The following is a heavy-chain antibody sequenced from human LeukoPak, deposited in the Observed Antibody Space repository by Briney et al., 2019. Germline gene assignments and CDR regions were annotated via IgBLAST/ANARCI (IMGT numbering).Heavy chain of an antibody. J-gene: IGHJ3*02. V-gene: IGHV1-18*01. CDR2: ISAYNGNT. CDR1: GYTFTSYG. Sequence: ASVKVSCKASGYTFTSYGISWVRQAPGQGLEWMGWISAYNGNTNDAQKLQGRVTMTTDTSTSTAYMELRSLRSDDTAVYYCARATYDFWSGYPPNDAFDIWGQGTMVTVSS. CDR3: ARATYDFWSGYPPNDAFDI. D-gene: IGHD3-3*01.